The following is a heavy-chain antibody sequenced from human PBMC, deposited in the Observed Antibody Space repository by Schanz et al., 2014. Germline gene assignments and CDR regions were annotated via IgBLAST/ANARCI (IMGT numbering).Heavy chain of an antibody. CDR3: ARPRFDYGEVDY. J-gene: IGHJ4*02. V-gene: IGHV3-33*08. Sequence: QVQLVESGGGVVQFGRSLRLSCAASGFTFSSYAMSWVRQAPGKGLEWVAVIWNNGDTKYYADSVRGRFTISRDRFQNTLYLRMSSLRAEDTAVYYCARPRFDYGEVDYWGQGTLVTVSS. D-gene: IGHD4-17*01. CDR1: GFTFSSYA. CDR2: IWNNGDTK.